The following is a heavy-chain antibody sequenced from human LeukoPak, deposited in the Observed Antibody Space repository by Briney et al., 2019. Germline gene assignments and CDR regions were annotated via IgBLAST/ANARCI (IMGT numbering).Heavy chain of an antibody. CDR2: IYYSGST. CDR1: GGSVSSGSYY. V-gene: IGHV4-61*01. Sequence: TETLSLTCTVSGGSVSSGSYYWSWIRQPPGKGLEWIGYIYYSGSTNYNPSLKSRVTISVDTSKNQFSLKLSSVTAADTAVYYCARAKGAAARFDPWGQGTLVTVSS. J-gene: IGHJ5*02. D-gene: IGHD2-2*01. CDR3: ARAKGAAARFDP.